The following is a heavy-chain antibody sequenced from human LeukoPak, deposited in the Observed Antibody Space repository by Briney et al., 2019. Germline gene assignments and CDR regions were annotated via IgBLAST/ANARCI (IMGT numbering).Heavy chain of an antibody. CDR2: INHSGYT. CDR1: GVSFNNYY. D-gene: IGHD4-17*01. CDR3: TRMTTGHDY. Sequence: SETLSLTCAVSGVSFNNYYWSWVRQTPGKGLEWIGEINHSGYTNDSPSLKSRATLSIDTSRKQFSLNLRSVTVADTGIYYCTRMTTGHDYWGQGTLVTVSS. J-gene: IGHJ4*02. V-gene: IGHV4-34*04.